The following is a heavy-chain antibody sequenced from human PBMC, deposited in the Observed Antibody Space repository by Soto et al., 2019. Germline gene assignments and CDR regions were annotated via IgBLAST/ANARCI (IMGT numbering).Heavy chain of an antibody. J-gene: IGHJ4*01. V-gene: IGHV3-64D*06. CDR1: GFTFSHHS. CDR2: ISGSGGNI. D-gene: IGHD2-15*01. CDR3: VKVPGYCTGGSCFSYLDY. Sequence: PRGSLGLGCSCSGFTFSHHSLYWVRQPPGKGLQCVSSISGSGGNIYYAESVKGRFTISRDNSKNTLYRQMTSLSSEDSAVYYCVKVPGYCTGGSCFSYLDYWGHGTQVTVSS.